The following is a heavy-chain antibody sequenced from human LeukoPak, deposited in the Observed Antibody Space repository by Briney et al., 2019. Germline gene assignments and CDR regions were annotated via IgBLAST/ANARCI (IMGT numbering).Heavy chain of an antibody. J-gene: IGHJ4*02. CDR2: ISGSAGGA. CDR1: GFSLSNYA. D-gene: IGHD2-8*01. V-gene: IGHV3-23*01. CDR3: ATEYHCTY. Sequence: PGGSLRLSCTAPGFSLSNYAMSWVRQAPGKGPEWVSSISGSAGGAYYADSVKGRFTISRDNSKNTLYLQMHSLRAEDTAVYYCATEYHCTYWGQGTLVTVSS.